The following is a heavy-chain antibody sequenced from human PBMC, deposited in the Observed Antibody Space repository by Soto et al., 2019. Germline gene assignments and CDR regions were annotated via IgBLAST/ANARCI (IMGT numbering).Heavy chain of an antibody. CDR1: GYSFTSQY. CDR3: GRKQGLRPGGGGTEPLDI. D-gene: IGHD5-12*01. J-gene: IGHJ3*02. CDR2: INPNGGSA. V-gene: IGHV1-46*03. Sequence: QVQLVQSGAEVKKPGASVKISCEASGYSFTSQYVHWVRQAPGQGLEWMGIINPNGGSATYAQKSQGRATMTGETSTSKVYRGLGSPTSGDPAVYYCGRKQGLRPGGGGTEPLDIWGQGTMVTVAS.